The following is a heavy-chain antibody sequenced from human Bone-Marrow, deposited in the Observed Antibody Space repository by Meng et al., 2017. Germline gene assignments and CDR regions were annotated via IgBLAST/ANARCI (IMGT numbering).Heavy chain of an antibody. CDR2: IYYSGST. J-gene: IGHJ4*02. CDR1: GGSISSSSYY. D-gene: IGHD3-16*02. CDR3: ARGAPPRAPYYDYVWGSYRSEMYYFDY. Sequence: SETLSLTCTVSGGSISSSSYYWGWIRQPPGKGLVWIGSIYYSGSTYYNPSLKSRVTISVDTSKNQFSLKLSSVTAADTAVYYCARGAPPRAPYYDYVWGSYRSEMYYFDYWGQGTLVTVSS. V-gene: IGHV4-39*07.